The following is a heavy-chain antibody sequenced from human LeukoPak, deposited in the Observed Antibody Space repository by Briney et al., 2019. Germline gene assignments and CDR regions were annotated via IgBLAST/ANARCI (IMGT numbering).Heavy chain of an antibody. J-gene: IGHJ4*02. CDR3: ARGGGTPGGGNSVLAY. V-gene: IGHV4-34*01. CDR1: GGSFSGYY. CDR2: INHSGST. D-gene: IGHD4-23*01. Sequence: SETLSLTCAVYGGSFSGYYWSWIRQPPGKGLEWIGEINHSGSTNYNPSLKSRVTISVDTSKNQFSLKLSSVTAADTAVHYCARGGGTPGGGNSVLAYWGQGTLVPVSS.